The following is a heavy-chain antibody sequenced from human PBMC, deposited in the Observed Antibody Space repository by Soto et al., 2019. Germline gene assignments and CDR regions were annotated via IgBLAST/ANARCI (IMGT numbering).Heavy chain of an antibody. CDR3: ARDSYYYDSSGYYLYYFDY. CDR2: ISSSSSYI. CDR1: GFTFSSYS. V-gene: IGHV3-21*01. J-gene: IGHJ4*02. Sequence: PWGSLRLSCAASGFTFSSYSMNWVRQAPGKGLEWVSSISSSSSYIYYADSVKGRFTISRDNAKNSLYLQMNSLRAEDTAVYYCARDSYYYDSSGYYLYYFDYWGQGTLVTVSS. D-gene: IGHD3-22*01.